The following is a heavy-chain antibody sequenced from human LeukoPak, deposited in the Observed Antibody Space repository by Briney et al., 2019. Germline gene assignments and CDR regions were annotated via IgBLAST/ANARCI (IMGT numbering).Heavy chain of an antibody. CDR3: TRATGGQWVVQSTDY. CDR2: IRSAAYGGTT. Sequence: PGPSLRLSHTAAGFTVGDYAISSARQPPRKGLEWVTFIRSAAYGGTTESAAAVKGRFTTSRDDSKSTAYLHMNSLKLEDTGVYYCTRATGGQWVVQSTDYWGQGTLVTVSS. D-gene: IGHD6-19*01. J-gene: IGHJ4*02. CDR1: GFTVGDYA. V-gene: IGHV3-49*04.